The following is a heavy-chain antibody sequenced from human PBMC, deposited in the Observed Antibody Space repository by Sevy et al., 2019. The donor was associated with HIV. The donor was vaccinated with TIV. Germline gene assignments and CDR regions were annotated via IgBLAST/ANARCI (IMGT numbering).Heavy chain of an antibody. Sequence: GGSLRLSCAASGFTFSNAWMSWVRQSPGKGLEWVGRIRSKAGGGTIDYATIVKGKLTISRDDSRDILYLQLNSLETEDTSVYYCTTDHGRDGIVVVPFEYWGQGTLVTVSS. CDR3: TTDHGRDGIVVVPFEY. V-gene: IGHV3-15*01. D-gene: IGHD2-15*01. J-gene: IGHJ4*02. CDR2: IRSKAGGGTI. CDR1: GFTFSNAW.